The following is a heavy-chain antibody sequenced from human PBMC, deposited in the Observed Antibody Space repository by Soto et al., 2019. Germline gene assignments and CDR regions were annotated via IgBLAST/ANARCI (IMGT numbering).Heavy chain of an antibody. CDR3: ARLKTYDILNKSDY. Sequence: GTPSPPRPLSCGSIGSCNWWGLVRPSPGKGLEWIGEIHDSGSTNYSPSLKSRVTISLDKSKNQFSLNLSSVTAADTAVYYCARLKTYDILNKSDYWGQGSLVTVSS. CDR2: IHDSGST. J-gene: IGHJ4*02. CDR1: CGSIGSCNW. V-gene: IGHV4-4*02. D-gene: IGHD3-9*01.